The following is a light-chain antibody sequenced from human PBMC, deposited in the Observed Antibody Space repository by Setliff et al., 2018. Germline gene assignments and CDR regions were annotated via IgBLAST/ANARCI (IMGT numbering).Light chain of an antibody. CDR3: SSFRGGTSPFV. J-gene: IGLJ1*01. CDR1: SNDVGAYDL. V-gene: IGLV2-14*03. CDR2: DVS. Sequence: QSVLTQPASVSGSPGQSITISCSGTSNDVGAYDLVSWYQQHPGKVPKLIIFDVSNRPSGVSHRFSGSKSGNTASLTISGLQADDEADYYCSSFRGGTSPFVFGTGTKVTVL.